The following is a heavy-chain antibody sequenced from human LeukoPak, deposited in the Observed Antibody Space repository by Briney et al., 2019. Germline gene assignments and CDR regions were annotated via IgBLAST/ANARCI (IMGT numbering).Heavy chain of an antibody. V-gene: IGHV4-31*03. D-gene: IGHD6-13*01. CDR1: GGSISSGGYY. J-gene: IGHJ5*02. Sequence: SETLSLTCTVSGGSISSGGYYWSWIRQHPGKGLEWIGYIYYSGSTYYNPSLTSRVTISVDTSKNQFSLKLSSVTAADTAVYYCARDTGMGWFDPWGQGTLVTVSS. CDR2: IYYSGST. CDR3: ARDTGMGWFDP.